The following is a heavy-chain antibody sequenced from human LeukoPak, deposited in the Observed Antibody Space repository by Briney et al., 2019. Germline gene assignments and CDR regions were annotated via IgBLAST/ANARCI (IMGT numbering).Heavy chain of an antibody. J-gene: IGHJ4*02. D-gene: IGHD3-22*01. CDR1: GGSISNYY. CDR2: MYYSGST. Sequence: SETLSLTCTVSGGSISNYYWTWIRQPPGKGLEWIGYMYYSGSTSYNPSLKGRVTISVDKPKKQFSLKLSSVTAADTAVYYCARGFSDSRGFDVGGNFDYWGQGTLVTVSS. CDR3: ARGFSDSRGFDVGGNFDY. V-gene: IGHV4-59*01.